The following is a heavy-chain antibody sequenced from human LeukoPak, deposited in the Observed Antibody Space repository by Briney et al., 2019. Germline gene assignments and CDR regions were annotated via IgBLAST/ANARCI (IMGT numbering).Heavy chain of an antibody. D-gene: IGHD5-18*01. CDR2: INHSGST. CDR3: AITLGGYSYGPDKGPDAFDI. V-gene: IGHV4-34*01. J-gene: IGHJ3*02. CDR1: GGSFSGYY. Sequence: SETLSLTCAVYGGSFSGYYWSWIRQPSGKGLEWIGEINHSGSTNYNPSLKSRVTISVDTSKNQFSLKLSSVTAADTAVYYCAITLGGYSYGPDKGPDAFDIWGQGTMVTVSS.